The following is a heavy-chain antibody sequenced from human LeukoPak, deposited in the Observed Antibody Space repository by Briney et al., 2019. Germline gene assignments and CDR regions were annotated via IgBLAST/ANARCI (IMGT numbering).Heavy chain of an antibody. CDR3: ARPGLCSSSTCTGYKHV. Sequence: SQTLSLTCAVYGGSLRGYYWSWIRQSPGKGLEWIGEIDQIGRTKYNPYLKSRVSLSVDTSKNQFSIKLNSVTGADSAVYYCARPGLCSSSTCTGYKHVWGTGTTVTVS. D-gene: IGHD2-2*01. CDR1: GGSLRGYY. V-gene: IGHV4-34*01. J-gene: IGHJ6*03. CDR2: IDQIGRT.